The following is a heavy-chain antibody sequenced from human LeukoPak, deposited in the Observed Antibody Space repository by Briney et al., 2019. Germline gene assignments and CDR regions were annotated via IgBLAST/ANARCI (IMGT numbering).Heavy chain of an antibody. CDR1: AGTFSSYT. D-gene: IGHD4-11*01. J-gene: IGHJ4*02. CDR3: ARERGYSNDVIDY. Sequence: GASVKVSCKASAGTFSSYTISWVRQAPGQGLEWLGRIIPILGRANYAQEFQGRVTITTDKSTSTAYMELSSLRSEDTAVYYCARERGYSNDVIDYWGQGTLVTVSS. CDR2: IIPILGRA. V-gene: IGHV1-69*08.